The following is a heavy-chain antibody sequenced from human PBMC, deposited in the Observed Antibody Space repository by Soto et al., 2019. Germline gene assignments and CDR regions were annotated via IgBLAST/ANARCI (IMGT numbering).Heavy chain of an antibody. Sequence: QVQLQESGPGLVKPSQTLSLTCTVSGGSISSGGYYWSWIRQHPGKGLEWIGYMYYSGSTYYNPSLKSRITISVDTSKKKFSLKLSSVTAADTAVHYCARGVTMVRGVGLFYFDYWGQGTLVTVSS. V-gene: IGHV4-31*03. J-gene: IGHJ4*02. CDR2: MYYSGST. CDR1: GGSISSGGYY. D-gene: IGHD3-10*01. CDR3: ARGVTMVRGVGLFYFDY.